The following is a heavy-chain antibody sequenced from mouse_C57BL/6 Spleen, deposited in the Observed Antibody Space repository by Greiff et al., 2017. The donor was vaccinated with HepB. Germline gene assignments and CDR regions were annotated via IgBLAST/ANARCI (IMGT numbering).Heavy chain of an antibody. D-gene: IGHD2-4*01. Sequence: VQLKESGGGLVKPGGSLKLSCAASGFTFSDYGMHWVRQAPEKGLEWVAYISSGSSTIYYADTVKGRFTISRDNAKNTLFLQMTSLRSEDTAMYYCARHDYHYFDYWGQGTTLTVSS. CDR1: GFTFSDYG. V-gene: IGHV5-17*01. J-gene: IGHJ2*01. CDR3: ARHDYHYFDY. CDR2: ISSGSSTI.